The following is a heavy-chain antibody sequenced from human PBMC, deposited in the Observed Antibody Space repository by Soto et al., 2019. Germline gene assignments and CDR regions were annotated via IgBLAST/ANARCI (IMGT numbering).Heavy chain of an antibody. CDR3: ARDPQPGTSYGMDV. D-gene: IGHD1-1*01. CDR2: IYYSGST. V-gene: IGHV4-31*03. J-gene: IGHJ6*02. CDR1: GGSISSGGYY. Sequence: SETLSLTCTVSGGSISSGGYYWSWIRQHPGKGLEWIGYIYYSGSTYYNPSLKSRVTISVDTSKNQFSLKLSSVTAADTAVYYCARDPQPGTSYGMDVWAKGPRSPSP.